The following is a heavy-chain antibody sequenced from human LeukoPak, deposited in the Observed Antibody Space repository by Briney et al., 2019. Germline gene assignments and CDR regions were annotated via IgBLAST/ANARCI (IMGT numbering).Heavy chain of an antibody. V-gene: IGHV1-18*01. Sequence: ASVKVSCKASGYTFSSYAISWVRQAPGQGLEWMGWISAYNGNTNYAQKLQGRVTMTTDTSTSTAYMELRSLRSDDTAVYYCARGVYYDSSGYYYFDYWGQGTLVTVSS. J-gene: IGHJ4*02. CDR2: ISAYNGNT. D-gene: IGHD3-22*01. CDR1: GYTFSSYA. CDR3: ARGVYYDSSGYYYFDY.